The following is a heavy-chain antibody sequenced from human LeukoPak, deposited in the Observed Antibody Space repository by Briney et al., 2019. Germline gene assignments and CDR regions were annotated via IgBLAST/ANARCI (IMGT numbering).Heavy chain of an antibody. Sequence: PGGSLRLSCAASGFTFSSYGMHWVRQAPGKGLEWMAVIWYDGSNKYYADSVKGRFTISRDNSKNTLYLQMNSLRAEDTAVYYCARSYCGGDCRFDYWGQGTLVTVSS. CDR3: ARSYCGGDCRFDY. CDR2: IWYDGSNK. D-gene: IGHD2-21*02. CDR1: GFTFSSYG. V-gene: IGHV3-33*01. J-gene: IGHJ4*02.